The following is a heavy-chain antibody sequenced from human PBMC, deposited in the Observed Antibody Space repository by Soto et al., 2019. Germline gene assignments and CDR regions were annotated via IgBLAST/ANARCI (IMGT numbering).Heavy chain of an antibody. Sequence: QVQLVESGGGVVQPGRSLRLSCAASGFTFSSYGMQWVRQAPGKGLEWVAVIWYDGSNKYYADSVKGRFTISRDNSKNTLYLQMNSLRAEDTAVYYCARDQGQYGAISDGYFQHWGQGTLVTVSS. CDR1: GFTFSSYG. CDR3: ARDQGQYGAISDGYFQH. V-gene: IGHV3-33*01. J-gene: IGHJ1*01. CDR2: IWYDGSNK. D-gene: IGHD4-17*01.